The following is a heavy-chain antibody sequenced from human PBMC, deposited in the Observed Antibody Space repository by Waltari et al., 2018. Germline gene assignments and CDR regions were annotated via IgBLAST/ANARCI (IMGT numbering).Heavy chain of an antibody. Sequence: EVQLVESGGGLVKPGGSLRLSCAASGFTFSSYSMNWVRQAPGKGLEWVSSISSSSSYIYYADSVKGRFTISRDNAKNSLYLQMNSLRAEDTAVYYCARANWGSPYFDYWGQGTLVTVSS. CDR2: ISSSSSYI. CDR3: ARANWGSPYFDY. V-gene: IGHV3-21*01. J-gene: IGHJ4*02. CDR1: GFTFSSYS. D-gene: IGHD7-27*01.